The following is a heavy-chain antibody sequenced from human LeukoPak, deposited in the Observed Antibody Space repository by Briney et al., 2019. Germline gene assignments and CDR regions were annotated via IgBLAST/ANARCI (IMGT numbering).Heavy chain of an antibody. D-gene: IGHD2-15*01. CDR1: GFTFSNYW. CDR3: ARVLRYCSGGNCYSGGLGYMDV. V-gene: IGHV3-7*03. CDR2: IKQDGSEK. J-gene: IGHJ6*03. Sequence: GGSLRLSCEASGFTFSNYWMSWVRQAPGKGLEWVANIKQDGSEKYYVDSVKGRFTISRDNAKNSLFLQMNSLRAEDTAVYYCARVLRYCSGGNCYSGGLGYMDVWGKGTTVTISS.